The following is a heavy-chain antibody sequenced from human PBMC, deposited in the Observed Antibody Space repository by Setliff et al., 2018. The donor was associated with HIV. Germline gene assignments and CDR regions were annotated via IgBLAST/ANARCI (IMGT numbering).Heavy chain of an antibody. V-gene: IGHV4-38-2*01. D-gene: IGHD5-12*01. CDR2: IYHSGST. J-gene: IGHJ4*02. CDR3: ARMYSGYDWSPAGARTRYFDY. Sequence: PSETLSLTCAVSGYSISSGYYWGWIRQPPGKGLEWIGSIYHSGSTYYNPSLESRVTISVDTSKNQFSLKLSSVTAADTAVYYCARMYSGYDWSPAGARTRYFDYWGQGTLVT. CDR1: GYSISSGYY.